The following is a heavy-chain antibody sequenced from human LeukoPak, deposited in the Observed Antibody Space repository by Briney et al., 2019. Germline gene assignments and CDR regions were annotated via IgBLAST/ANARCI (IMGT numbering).Heavy chain of an antibody. CDR1: GLNFSIYA. CDR3: ARSTVTTRYYYGMDV. CDR2: IRGSGRST. D-gene: IGHD4-17*01. J-gene: IGHJ6*02. Sequence: GGSLSLSCAASGLNFSIYAVSWVRQAPGKGLEWVSAIRGSGRSTFYADSVKGRFTISRENAKNSLYLQMNSLGAGDTAVYYCARSTVTTRYYYGMDVWGQGTTVTVSS. V-gene: IGHV3-23*01.